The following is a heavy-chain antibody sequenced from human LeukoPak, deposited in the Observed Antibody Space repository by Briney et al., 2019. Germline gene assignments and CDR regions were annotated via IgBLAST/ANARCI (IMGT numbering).Heavy chain of an antibody. D-gene: IGHD3-22*01. CDR3: ARAYYYDSSGYPAQFDY. V-gene: IGHV4-61*01. Sequence: SETLSLTCTVSGGSISSSSYYWSWIRQPPGKGLEWIGYIYYSGSTNYNPSLKSRVTISVDTSKNQFSLKLSSVTAADTAVYYCARAYYYDSSGYPAQFDYWGQGTLVTVSS. CDR1: GGSISSSSYY. J-gene: IGHJ4*02. CDR2: IYYSGST.